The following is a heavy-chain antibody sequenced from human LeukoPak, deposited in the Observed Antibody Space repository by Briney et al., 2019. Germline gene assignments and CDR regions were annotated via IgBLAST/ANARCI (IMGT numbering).Heavy chain of an antibody. Sequence: ASVKGSCKVSGYTLTELSMYWVRQAPGKGLEWMGGFDPEDGETIYAQKFQGRVTMTEDTSTDTAYMELSSLRSEDTAMYYCATSSSYLRYYYYYMDVWGKGTTVTVSS. CDR3: ATSSSYLRYYYYYMDV. J-gene: IGHJ6*03. CDR2: FDPEDGET. D-gene: IGHD3-22*01. V-gene: IGHV1-24*01. CDR1: GYTLTELS.